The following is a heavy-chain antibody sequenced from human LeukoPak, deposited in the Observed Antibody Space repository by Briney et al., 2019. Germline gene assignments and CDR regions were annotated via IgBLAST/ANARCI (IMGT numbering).Heavy chain of an antibody. CDR3: AKDNDYAI. D-gene: IGHD5-12*01. CDR2: IRTDENHK. Sequence: GGSLRLSCAASGFTFSNSGMHWVRQAPGRGLEWVAFIRTDENHKDYADSVKGRFTISRDNSKNTLYLQVNSLRPEDTAVYYCAKDNDYAIWGQGTLVTVSS. V-gene: IGHV3-30*02. CDR1: GFTFSNSG. J-gene: IGHJ3*02.